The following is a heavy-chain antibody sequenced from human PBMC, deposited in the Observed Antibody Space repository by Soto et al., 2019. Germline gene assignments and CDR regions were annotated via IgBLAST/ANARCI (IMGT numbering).Heavy chain of an antibody. CDR1: GFTFSRYW. CDR3: ASILYCSGGSCHDYYYYGMDV. J-gene: IGHJ6*02. Sequence: PGGSLRLSCATSGFTFSRYWMHWVRQVPGKGLVWVSRINSDGSSISYSDSVKGRFTISRDNAKNTLYLQMNSLRAEDTAVYYCASILYCSGGSCHDYYYYGMDVWGQGTTVTVS. V-gene: IGHV3-74*01. CDR2: INSDGSSI. D-gene: IGHD2-15*01.